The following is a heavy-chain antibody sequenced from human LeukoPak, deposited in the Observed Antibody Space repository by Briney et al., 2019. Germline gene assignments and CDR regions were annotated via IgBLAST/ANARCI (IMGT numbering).Heavy chain of an antibody. CDR3: ARGQGTVTTH. V-gene: IGHV4-34*01. D-gene: IGHD4-17*01. CDR2: INHSGSA. Sequence: SETLSLTCAVSGGSFSGYYWTWIRQPPGKGLEWIGEINHSGSANYNPSLMSRVTISLDTSKNHFTLNLSSVTAADTAVYYCARGQGTVTTHWGQGTLVTVSS. J-gene: IGHJ4*02. CDR1: GGSFSGYY.